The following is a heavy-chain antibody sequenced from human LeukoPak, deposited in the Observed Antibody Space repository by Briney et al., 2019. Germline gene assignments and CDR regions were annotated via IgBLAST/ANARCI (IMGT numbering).Heavy chain of an antibody. CDR1: GYTFTGYY. J-gene: IGHJ3*02. CDR3: ARDGHAYCSGGSCYSDAFDI. V-gene: IGHV1-2*02. CDR2: INPNSGGT. Sequence: GASVKVSCKASGYTFTGYYMHWVRQAPGQGLEWMGWINPNSGGTNYAQKFQGRVTMTRDASISTAYMELSRLRSDDTAVYYCARDGHAYCSGGSCYSDAFDIWGQGTMVTVSS. D-gene: IGHD2-15*01.